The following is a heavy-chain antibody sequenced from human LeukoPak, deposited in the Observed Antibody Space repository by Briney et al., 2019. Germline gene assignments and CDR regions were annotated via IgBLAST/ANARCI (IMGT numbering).Heavy chain of an antibody. J-gene: IGHJ4*02. V-gene: IGHV3-21*01. CDR2: ISSGSSHI. CDR3: ARETGGSYGIDY. CDR1: GFTFNAYS. Sequence: GGSLRLSCAASGFTFNAYSMNWVRQAPGKGLEWVSSISSGSSHIYFADSVKGRFTISRDNAKNSLYLQMNSLRAEDTAVYYCARETGGSYGIDYWGQGTLVTVSS. D-gene: IGHD1-26*01.